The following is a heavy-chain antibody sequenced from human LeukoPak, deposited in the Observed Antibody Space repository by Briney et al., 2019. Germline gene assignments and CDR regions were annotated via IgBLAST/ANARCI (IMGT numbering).Heavy chain of an antibody. CDR1: GGTFSSYA. Sequence: ASVKVSCKASGGTFSSYAISWVRQAPGQGLEWMGGIIPIFGTANYAQKFQGRVTITTDESTSTAYMELSSLRSEDTAVYYCARGTSLRDSDSFDIWGQGTMVTVSS. V-gene: IGHV1-69*05. J-gene: IGHJ3*02. CDR3: ARGTSLRDSDSFDI. D-gene: IGHD1-14*01. CDR2: IIPIFGTA.